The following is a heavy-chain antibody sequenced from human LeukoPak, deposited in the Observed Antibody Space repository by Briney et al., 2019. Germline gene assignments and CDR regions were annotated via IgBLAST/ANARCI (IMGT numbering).Heavy chain of an antibody. J-gene: IGHJ6*02. CDR2: INHSGST. D-gene: IGHD5-12*01. CDR3: ARGAQWLRSKRSYYNYGMDV. V-gene: IGHV4-34*01. Sequence: SETLSLTCAAYGGSFSGYYWSWIRQPPGKGLEWIGEINHSGSTNYNSSPKSRVTISVDTSKNQFSLKLSSVTAADTAVYYCARGAQWLRSKRSYYNYGMDVWGQGTTVTVSS. CDR1: GGSFSGYY.